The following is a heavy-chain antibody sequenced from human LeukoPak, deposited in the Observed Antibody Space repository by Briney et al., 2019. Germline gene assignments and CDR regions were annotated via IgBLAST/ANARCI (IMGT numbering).Heavy chain of an antibody. CDR1: GGTFSSYA. CDR2: IIPIFGTA. Sequence: ASVKVSCKASGGTFSSYAISWVRQAPGQGLEWMGGIIPIFGTANYAQKFQGRVTITTDESTSTAHMELSSLRSEDTAVYYCARDGLRGDYYYYMDVWGKGTTVTVSS. V-gene: IGHV1-69*05. CDR3: ARDGLRGDYYYYMDV. J-gene: IGHJ6*03. D-gene: IGHD3-16*01.